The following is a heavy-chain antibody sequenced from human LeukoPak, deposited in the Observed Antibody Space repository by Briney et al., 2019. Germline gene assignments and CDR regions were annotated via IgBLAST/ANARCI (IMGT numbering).Heavy chain of an antibody. CDR3: ARHAYCGGDCYQDDAFDI. CDR2: IDPSDSYT. J-gene: IGHJ3*02. CDR1: GYSFTSYW. D-gene: IGHD2-21*02. Sequence: GESLKISCKGSGYSFTSYWISWVRQMPGKGLEWMGRIDPSDSYTNYSPSFQGHVTISADKSISTAYLQWSSLKASDTAMYYRARHAYCGGDCYQDDAFDIWGQGTMVTVSS. V-gene: IGHV5-10-1*01.